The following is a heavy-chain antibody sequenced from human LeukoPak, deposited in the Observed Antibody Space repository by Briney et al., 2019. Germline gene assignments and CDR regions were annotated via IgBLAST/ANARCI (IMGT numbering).Heavy chain of an antibody. V-gene: IGHV4-59*01. J-gene: IGHJ4*02. D-gene: IGHD1-26*01. CDR2: IYSSGST. CDR1: GGSISSFY. CDR3: ARVGGWEPKLHGVTFDY. Sequence: SETLSLTCVVSGGSISSFYWSWIRQPPGKALEWIGYIYSSGSTNYNPSLKSRVTMSADTSKNQFSLKLSSVTAADTAVYFCARVGGWEPKLHGVTFDYLGQGTLVTVSS.